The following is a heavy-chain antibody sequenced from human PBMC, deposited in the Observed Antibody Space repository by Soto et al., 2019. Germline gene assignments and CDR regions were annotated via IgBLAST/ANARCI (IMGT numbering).Heavy chain of an antibody. D-gene: IGHD1-26*01. Sequence: ASVKVSCKASGYTFTGYYMHWVRQAPGQGLEWMGWINPNSGGTNYAQKFQGWVTMTRDTSISTAYMELSRLRSDDTAVYYCARGRIVGAHYYYYYYGMDVWGQGTTVTVSS. CDR2: INPNSGGT. J-gene: IGHJ6*02. CDR1: GYTFTGYY. V-gene: IGHV1-2*04. CDR3: ARGRIVGAHYYYYYYGMDV.